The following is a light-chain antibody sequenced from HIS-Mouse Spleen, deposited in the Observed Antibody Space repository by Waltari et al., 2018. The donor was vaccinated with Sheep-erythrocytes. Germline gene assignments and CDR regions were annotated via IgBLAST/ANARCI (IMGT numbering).Light chain of an antibody. J-gene: IGLJ1*01. CDR2: DVS. Sequence: QSALTQPRPVSGSPGQSVTISCTGTSSDVGGYNYVSRYQQHPGNAPKLIIYDVSKRPSGVPDRFSGSKSGNTASLTISGLQAEDEADYYCCSYAGSYNHVFATGTKVTVL. V-gene: IGLV2-11*01. CDR3: CSYAGSYNHV. CDR1: SSDVGGYNY.